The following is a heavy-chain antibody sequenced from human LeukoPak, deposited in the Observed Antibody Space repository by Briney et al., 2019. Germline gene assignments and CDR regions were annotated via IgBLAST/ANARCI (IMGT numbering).Heavy chain of an antibody. CDR3: ARITVVTPEGAFDI. V-gene: IGHV5-51*01. CDR1: GYRFTDYW. Sequence: GESLKISCKGSGYRFTDYWIAWVRQMPGKGLEWMGIIYPGDSDTRYSPSFQGQVTISADKSISTAYLQWSSLKASDTAMYYCARITVVTPEGAFDIWGQGTMVTVSS. J-gene: IGHJ3*02. CDR2: IYPGDSDT. D-gene: IGHD4-23*01.